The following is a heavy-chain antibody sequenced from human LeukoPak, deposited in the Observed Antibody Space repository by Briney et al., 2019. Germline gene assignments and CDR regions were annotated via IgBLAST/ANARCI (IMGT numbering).Heavy chain of an antibody. CDR3: ARSRCNNCAFDF. J-gene: IGHJ3*01. V-gene: IGHV4-4*07. D-gene: IGHD2-2*02. Sequence: SDTLSLTCTVSGGSISSYYWSWIRQPAGKGLELIGRIYASGSTNYNPSLKSRVTMSVDTSENQFSLKLSSVTAADTAVYYCARSRCNNCAFDFWGQGTMVTVSS. CDR2: IYASGST. CDR1: GGSISSYY.